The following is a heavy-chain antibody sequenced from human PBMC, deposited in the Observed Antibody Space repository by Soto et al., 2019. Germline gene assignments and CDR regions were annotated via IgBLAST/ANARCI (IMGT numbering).Heavy chain of an antibody. CDR3: AEVVTGNYFSYYAVDV. CDR2: IGDGGGSA. V-gene: IGHV3-23*01. D-gene: IGHD3-9*01. CDR1: GFTFSSYA. Sequence: EVQLLESGGGLVQPGGSLRLSCAASGFTFSSYAMSWVRQAPGKGLEWVSSIGDGGGSAYYRDSVKGRFSISRDNSENMVYLQMNSLRAEDTAIYFCAEVVTGNYFSYYAVDVWGQGTTVTVSS. J-gene: IGHJ6*02.